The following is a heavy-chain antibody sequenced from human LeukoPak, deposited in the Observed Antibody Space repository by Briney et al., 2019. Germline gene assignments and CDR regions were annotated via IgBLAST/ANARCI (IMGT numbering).Heavy chain of an antibody. CDR2: ITSGSSYR. D-gene: IGHD3-22*01. Sequence: GGSLRLSCAASGFTFSSYNMNWVRQAPGKGLEWVSSITSGSSYRFYADSVKGRFTISRDNAKNSLYLQMNSLRAEDTAVYYCARDRLVNPDAFDIWGQGTMVTVSS. V-gene: IGHV3-21*01. J-gene: IGHJ3*02. CDR1: GFTFSSYN. CDR3: ARDRLVNPDAFDI.